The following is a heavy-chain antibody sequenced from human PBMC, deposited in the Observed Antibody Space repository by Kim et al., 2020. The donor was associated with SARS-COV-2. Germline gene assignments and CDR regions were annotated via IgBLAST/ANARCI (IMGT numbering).Heavy chain of an antibody. D-gene: IGHD3-22*01. V-gene: IGHV3-23*01. J-gene: IGHJ4*02. CDR3: AKAKEITMIVVVPEY. Sequence: DSVKGRFTISRDNSKNTLYLQMNSLRAEDTAVYYCAKAKEITMIVVVPEYWGQGTLVTVSS.